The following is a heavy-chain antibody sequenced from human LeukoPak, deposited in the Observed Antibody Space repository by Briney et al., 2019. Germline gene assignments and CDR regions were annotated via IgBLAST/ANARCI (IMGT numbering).Heavy chain of an antibody. CDR2: ITSSGSII. CDR3: ARSGLPGIAVAADFDY. V-gene: IGHV3-48*03. J-gene: IGHJ4*02. CDR1: GFTFSSYE. Sequence: GGSLRLSCAASGFTFSSYEMNWVRQAPGKGLEWASYITSSGSIIYYADSVKGRFTISRDNAKNSLFLQMNGLRAEDTDVYYCARSGLPGIAVAADFDYWGQGTLVTVSS. D-gene: IGHD6-19*01.